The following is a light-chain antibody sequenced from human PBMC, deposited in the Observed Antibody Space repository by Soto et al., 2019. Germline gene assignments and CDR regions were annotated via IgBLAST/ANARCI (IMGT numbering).Light chain of an antibody. Sequence: TQSPATLSVSPGEGATLSCRASQSIKNLLAWYQQRPGQSPRLLLYGASNRATGIPDRFSGSGSGTDFTLTISRLEPEDFAVYYCQHYGRSPTWTFGQGTKVDIK. V-gene: IGKV3-20*01. CDR3: QHYGRSPTWT. J-gene: IGKJ1*01. CDR2: GAS. CDR1: QSIKNL.